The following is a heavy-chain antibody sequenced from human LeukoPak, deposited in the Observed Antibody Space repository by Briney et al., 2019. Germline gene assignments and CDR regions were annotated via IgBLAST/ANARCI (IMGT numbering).Heavy chain of an antibody. CDR2: VYHTGHI. V-gene: IGHV4-61*01. CDR3: ARDRGGGRGYSEGLDY. CDR1: GGSVSSDSYY. Sequence: SETLSLTCTVSGGSVSSDSYYWSWSRQPPGKSLEWIGHVYHTGHINYNPPLRSRVTISVDTSRNQFSLDLTSVSAADTAVYYCARDRGGGRGYSEGLDYWGQGALVTVSS. J-gene: IGHJ4*02. D-gene: IGHD5-18*01.